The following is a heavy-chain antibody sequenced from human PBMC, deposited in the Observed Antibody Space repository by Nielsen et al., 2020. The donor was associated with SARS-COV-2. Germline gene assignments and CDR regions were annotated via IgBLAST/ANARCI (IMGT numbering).Heavy chain of an antibody. V-gene: IGHV1-46*01. CDR1: GYTFTSYH. Sequence: ASVKVSCKASGYTFTSYHLHWVRQAPGQGLEWVGIITPSGGITSYAQNFQGRVTMTTDTSTNTVYLELSSLISEDTAVYYCAREGGDISSSEVDYWGQGTLVTVSS. J-gene: IGHJ4*02. CDR3: AREGGDISSSEVDY. CDR2: ITPSGGIT. D-gene: IGHD6-6*01.